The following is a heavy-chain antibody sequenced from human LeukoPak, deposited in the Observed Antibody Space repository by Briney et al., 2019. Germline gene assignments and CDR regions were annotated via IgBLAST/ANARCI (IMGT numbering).Heavy chain of an antibody. CDR2: IYHSGST. V-gene: IGHV4-4*02. J-gene: IGHJ6*03. CDR1: DGSISNVVW. CDR3: ARGLEPAAMDYYYYMDV. Sequence: PSGTLSLTCKVSDGSISNVVWWSWVRQPPGKGLEWIGYIYHSGSTYYNPSLKSRVTISVDRSKNQFSLKLSSVTAADTAVYYCARGLEPAAMDYYYYMDVWGKGTTVTVSS. D-gene: IGHD2-2*01.